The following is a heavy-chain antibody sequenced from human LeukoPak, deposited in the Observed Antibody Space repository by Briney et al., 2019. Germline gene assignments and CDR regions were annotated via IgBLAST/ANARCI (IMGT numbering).Heavy chain of an antibody. Sequence: ASVKVSCTASGYTFTSYDINWVRQATGQGLEWMGWMSPNSGNTGYAQKFQGRVTMTRNTSISTAYMELSSLRSEDTAVYYCARSNYDFWSGYANWFDPWGQGTLVTVSS. J-gene: IGHJ5*02. CDR2: MSPNSGNT. D-gene: IGHD3-3*01. CDR1: GYTFTSYD. CDR3: ARSNYDFWSGYANWFDP. V-gene: IGHV1-8*01.